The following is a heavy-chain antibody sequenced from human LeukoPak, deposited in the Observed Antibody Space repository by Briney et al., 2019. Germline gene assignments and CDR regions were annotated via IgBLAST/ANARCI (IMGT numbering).Heavy chain of an antibody. J-gene: IGHJ6*03. CDR3: ARDAPDPWYYYYYMDV. CDR1: GYTFTSYD. CDR2: MNPNSGNT. Sequence: ASVKVSCKASGYTFTSYDINWVRQATGQGLEWMGWMNPNSGNTGYAQKFQGRVTMTRNTSISKAYMELSNLSAEDTAVYYCARDAPDPWYYYYYMDVWGKGTTVTVSS. V-gene: IGHV1-8*01.